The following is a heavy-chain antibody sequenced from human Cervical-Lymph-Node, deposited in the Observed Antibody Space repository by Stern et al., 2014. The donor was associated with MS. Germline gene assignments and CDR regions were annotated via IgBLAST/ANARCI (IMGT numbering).Heavy chain of an antibody. CDR3: ARYGCLEWLLYY. D-gene: IGHD3-3*01. CDR1: GFTFSSYS. V-gene: IGHV3-21*03. CDR2: ISSSSYI. Sequence: EVQLVESGGGLVKPGGSLRLSCAASGFTFSSYSMNWVRQAPGKGLEWVSSISSSSYIYNADSVKGRFTISRDKAKNYMLCQMIRLRSEDTAVYYCARYGCLEWLLYYWGQGTLVTVSS. J-gene: IGHJ4*02.